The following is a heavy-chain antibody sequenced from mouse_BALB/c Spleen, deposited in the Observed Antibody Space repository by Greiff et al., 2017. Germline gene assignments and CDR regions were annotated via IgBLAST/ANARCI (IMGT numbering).Heavy chain of an antibody. CDR2: IWRGGST. CDR1: GFSLTSYG. J-gene: IGHJ4*01. V-gene: IGHV2-5-1*01. D-gene: IGHD2-10*02. Sequence: VHLVESGPSLVQPSQSLSITCTVSGFSLTSYGVHWVRQSPGKGLEWLGVIWRGGSTDYNAAFMSRLSITKDNSKSQVFFKMNSLQADDTAIYYCAKKEYGNSYAMDYWGQGTSVTVSS. CDR3: AKKEYGNSYAMDY.